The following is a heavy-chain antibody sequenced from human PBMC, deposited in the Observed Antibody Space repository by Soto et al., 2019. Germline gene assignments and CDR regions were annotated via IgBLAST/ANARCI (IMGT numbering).Heavy chain of an antibody. J-gene: IGHJ4*02. CDR3: ARIAPYSSGRRYFDY. Sequence: SGPTLVNPTQTLTLTCTFSGFSLTTSGMCVNWIRQPPGKALEWLARIDWDDDKYYSTSLETRLTISKDTSKNQVVLTMTNMDPVDTATYYCARIAPYSSGRRYFDYWGQGTLVTVSS. CDR1: GFSLTTSGMC. D-gene: IGHD6-19*01. CDR2: IDWDDDK. V-gene: IGHV2-70*11.